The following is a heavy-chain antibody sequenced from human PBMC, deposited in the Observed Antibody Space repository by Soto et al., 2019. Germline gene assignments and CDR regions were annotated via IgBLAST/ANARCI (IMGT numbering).Heavy chain of an antibody. CDR1: GASMNSDH. J-gene: IGHJ5*02. CDR2: VHSSGST. CDR3: ARDQGVAAAGITWFDP. V-gene: IGHV4-4*07. D-gene: IGHD6-13*01. Sequence: SETLSLTCTVSGASMNSDHWSWFRQPAGKGLEWIGHVHSSGSTNYNPSLKSRVTMSVDTSKNQFSLRLMSLTAADTAVYYCARDQGVAAAGITWFDPWGQGSLVTVSS.